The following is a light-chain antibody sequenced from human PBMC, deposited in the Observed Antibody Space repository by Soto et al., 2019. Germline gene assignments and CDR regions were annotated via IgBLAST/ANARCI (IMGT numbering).Light chain of an antibody. CDR3: QSYDDSLSVHYV. CDR2: GNT. J-gene: IGLJ1*01. V-gene: IGLV1-40*01. Sequence: QSVLTHLPSVSGAPGQRVTISCTGSSSNIGSTYDVQWYQQLPGTAPRLLIHGNTDRPSGVPDRFSGSKSGTSASLAITGLQADDEADYYCQSYDDSLSVHYVFGTGTKVTVL. CDR1: SSNIGSTYD.